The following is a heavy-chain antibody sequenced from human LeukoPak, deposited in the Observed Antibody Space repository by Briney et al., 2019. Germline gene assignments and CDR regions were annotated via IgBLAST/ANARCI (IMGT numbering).Heavy chain of an antibody. V-gene: IGHV3-48*01. CDR1: GFTFSSYS. CDR3: ARERWDYSIDY. D-gene: IGHD4-11*01. CDR2: ISSSSSTI. J-gene: IGHJ4*02. Sequence: SGGSLRLSCAASGFTFSSYSMNWVRQAPGKGLEWVSYISSSSSTIYYADSVKGRFTISRDNAKNLLYLQMNSLRAEDTAVYYCARERWDYSIDYWGQGTLVTVSS.